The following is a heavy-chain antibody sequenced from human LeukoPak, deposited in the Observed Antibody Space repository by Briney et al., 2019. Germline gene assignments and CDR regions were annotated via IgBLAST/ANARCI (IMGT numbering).Heavy chain of an antibody. CDR3: AREAHYESSGWAGDFDY. CDR2: IYHSGST. J-gene: IGHJ4*02. V-gene: IGHV4-38-2*02. D-gene: IGHD3-22*01. Sequence: SETLSLTCTVSGYSISSGYYWGWIRQPPGKGLAWIGSIYHSGSTYYNPSLKSRVTISVDTSKNQFSLKLSSVTAADTAVYYCAREAHYESSGWAGDFDYWGQGTLVTVSS. CDR1: GYSISSGYY.